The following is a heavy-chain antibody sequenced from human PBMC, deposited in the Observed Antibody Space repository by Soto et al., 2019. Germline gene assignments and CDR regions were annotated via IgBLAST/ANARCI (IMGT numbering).Heavy chain of an antibody. CDR2: ISSSGSTI. D-gene: IGHD2-15*01. J-gene: IGHJ6*02. CDR3: ARRAATNYYYYYYALDV. Sequence: PGGSLRLSCAASGFTFSDYYMSWIRQAPGKGLEWVSYISSSGSTIYYVDSVKGRFTISRDNAKNSLYLQMNNLRVEDTAVYYCARRAATNYYYYYYALDVWGQGTTVTVSS. V-gene: IGHV3-11*01. CDR1: GFTFSDYY.